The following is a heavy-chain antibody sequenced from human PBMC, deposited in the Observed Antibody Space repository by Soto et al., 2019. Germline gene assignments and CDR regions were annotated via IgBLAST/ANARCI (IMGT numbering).Heavy chain of an antibody. D-gene: IGHD3-22*01. V-gene: IGHV4-39*01. CDR1: GYSITSTTSY. J-gene: IGHJ6*02. Sequence: SETLSLTCTVSGYSITSTTSYWGWFRQPPEKGLEWIGSFYGDGTTYYNPSLKSRVTMSEDTSKNQFSLKLISVTAADTAVYYCARFYYDSSGYLPSPYYYYYGMDVWGQGTTVTVSS. CDR2: FYGDGTT. CDR3: ARFYYDSSGYLPSPYYYYYGMDV.